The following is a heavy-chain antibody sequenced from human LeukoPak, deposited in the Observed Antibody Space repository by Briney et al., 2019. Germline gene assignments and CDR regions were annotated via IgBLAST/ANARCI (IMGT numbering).Heavy chain of an antibody. CDR3: ARDDLRDEGFDA. CDR1: GFTFTKYN. V-gene: IGHV3-21*04. J-gene: IGHJ3*01. Sequence: GGSLRLSCSASGFTFTKYNMNWVRQAPGKGLEWVSSISSSSVYKHYADSVKGRFTISSDSATNSVYLQMNTLRGEDTAFYYCARDDLRDEGFDAWGQGTMVTVSS. CDR2: ISSSSVYK.